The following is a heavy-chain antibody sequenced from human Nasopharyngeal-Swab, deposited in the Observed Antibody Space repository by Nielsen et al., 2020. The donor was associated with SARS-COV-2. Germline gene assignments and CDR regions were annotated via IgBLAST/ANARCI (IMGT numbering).Heavy chain of an antibody. CDR1: GFTFSSYD. Sequence: GESLKISCAASGFTFSSYDMHWVRQATGKGLEWVSAIGTAGDTYYPGSVKGRFTISRENAKNSLYLQMNSLRAEDTALYYCAKDIEVDIVVVVAANAFDIWGQGTMVTVSS. CDR2: IGTAGDT. D-gene: IGHD2-15*01. CDR3: AKDIEVDIVVVVAANAFDI. J-gene: IGHJ3*02. V-gene: IGHV3-13*01.